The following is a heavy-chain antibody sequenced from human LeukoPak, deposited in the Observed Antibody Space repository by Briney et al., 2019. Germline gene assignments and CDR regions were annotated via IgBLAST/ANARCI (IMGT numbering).Heavy chain of an antibody. J-gene: IGHJ4*02. V-gene: IGHV1-2*02. D-gene: IGHD3-10*01. CDR1: GYTFTGYY. CDR2: INPNSGGT. CDR3: ARVRYYYGSGSYCLDY. Sequence: ASVKVSCKVSGYTFTGYYMHWVRQAPGQGLEWMGWINPNSGGTNYAQKFQGRVTMTRDTSISTAYMELSRLRSDDTAVYYCARVRYYYGSGSYCLDYWGQGTLVTVSS.